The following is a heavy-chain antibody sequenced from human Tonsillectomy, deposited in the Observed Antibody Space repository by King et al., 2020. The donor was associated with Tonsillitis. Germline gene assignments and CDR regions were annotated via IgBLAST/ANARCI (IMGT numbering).Heavy chain of an antibody. J-gene: IGHJ4*02. CDR3: AKGERSNLPTPFFDY. D-gene: IGHD1-14*01. V-gene: IGHV3-9*01. CDR1: GFTFDDYA. Sequence: QLVQSGGGLVQPGRSLRLSCTASGFTFDDYAMHWVRQAPGKGLEWVAGINWNSDKIDYADSVKGRFTISRDNAKNSLYLQMNSLRGEDTAFFYCAKGERSNLPTPFFDYWGQGTLVTVSS. CDR2: INWNSDKI.